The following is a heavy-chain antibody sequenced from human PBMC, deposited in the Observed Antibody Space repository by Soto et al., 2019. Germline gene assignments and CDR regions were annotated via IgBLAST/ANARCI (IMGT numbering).Heavy chain of an antibody. J-gene: IGHJ4*02. Sequence: EVQLVESGGGLIQPGGSLRLSCAASGFTVSSNYMSWVRQAPGKGLEWVSVIYSGGSTYYADSVKGRFTISRDNSKNTLYLQMNSLRAEDTAVYYCARGYDSSGYSCDYWGQGTLVTVSS. D-gene: IGHD3-22*01. CDR3: ARGYDSSGYSCDY. CDR2: IYSGGST. V-gene: IGHV3-53*01. CDR1: GFTVSSNY.